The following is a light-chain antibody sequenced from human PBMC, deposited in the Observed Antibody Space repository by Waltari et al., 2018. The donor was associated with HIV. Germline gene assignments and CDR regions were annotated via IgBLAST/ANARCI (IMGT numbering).Light chain of an antibody. V-gene: IGKV4-1*01. Sequence: DIILPQSPDSLAVSLGDRAPLHCTSIHGCLSWPQNKNFLAWYQQKPGQPPKLLIYWASTRESGVPARFSGSGSGTDFSLTISSLQAEDVAVYYCQQYHSIPWTFGQGTKVEIK. CDR1: HGCLSWPQNKNF. CDR3: QQYHSIPWT. CDR2: WAS. J-gene: IGKJ1*01.